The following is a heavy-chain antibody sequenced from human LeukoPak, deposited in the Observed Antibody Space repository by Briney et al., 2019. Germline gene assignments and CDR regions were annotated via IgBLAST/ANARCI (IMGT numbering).Heavy chain of an antibody. V-gene: IGHV3-7*01. CDR2: IKEDGNEQ. D-gene: IGHD6-19*01. Sequence: PGGSLRLSCEASGFSMSVYWMRWVRQAPGKGLEWVANIKEDGNEQYYLDSVKGRFTISRDNAKNSLYLQMNSLRAEDTAVYYCASENGWYYFDYWGQGTLVTVSS. J-gene: IGHJ4*02. CDR1: GFSMSVYW. CDR3: ASENGWYYFDY.